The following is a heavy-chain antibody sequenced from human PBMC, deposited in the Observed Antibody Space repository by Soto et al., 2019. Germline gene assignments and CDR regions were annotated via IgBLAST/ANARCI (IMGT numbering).Heavy chain of an antibody. Sequence: TGGSLRLSCAASGFTFSSYAMHWVRQAPGKGLEWVAVISYDGSNKYYADSVKGRFTISRDNSKNTLYPQMNSLRAEDTAVYYCARDNYVLRYFDWLHDYYGMDVWGQGTTVTVSS. V-gene: IGHV3-30-3*01. CDR1: GFTFSSYA. CDR2: ISYDGSNK. J-gene: IGHJ6*02. CDR3: ARDNYVLRYFDWLHDYYGMDV. D-gene: IGHD3-9*01.